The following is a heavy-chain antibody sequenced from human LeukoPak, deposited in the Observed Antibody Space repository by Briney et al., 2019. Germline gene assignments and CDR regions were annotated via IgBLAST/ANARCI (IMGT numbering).Heavy chain of an antibody. J-gene: IGHJ5*02. Sequence: GGSLRLSCAASGFTFSSYAMTWVRQAPGKGLEWVGRIRSNSDGGTIDYAAPVKGRFTLSRDDSKTTLYLQMNSLQTEDTAVYYCATDFYDSTWGQGTLVTVSS. V-gene: IGHV3-15*01. CDR1: GFTFSSYA. D-gene: IGHD3-22*01. CDR2: IRSNSDGGTI. CDR3: ATDFYDST.